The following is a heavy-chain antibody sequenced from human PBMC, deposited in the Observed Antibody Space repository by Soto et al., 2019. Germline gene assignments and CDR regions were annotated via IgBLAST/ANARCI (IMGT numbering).Heavy chain of an antibody. V-gene: IGHV1-24*01. J-gene: IGHJ6*02. CDR2: FDPEDGET. Sequence: ASVKVSCKVSGYTLTELSMHWVRQAPGKGLEWMGGFDPEDGETIYAQKFQGRVTMTEDTSTDTAYMELSSLRSEDTAVYYCATAPQAQQLDYYYYYYGMDVWGQGTTVTVSS. CDR1: GYTLTELS. CDR3: ATAPQAQQLDYYYYYYGMDV. D-gene: IGHD6-13*01.